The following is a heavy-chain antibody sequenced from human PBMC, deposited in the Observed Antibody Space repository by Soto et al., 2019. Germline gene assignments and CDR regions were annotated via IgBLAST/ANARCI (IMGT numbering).Heavy chain of an antibody. CDR1: GFTFSSYS. J-gene: IGHJ4*02. CDR3: ARDGDSSPSTDFDY. D-gene: IGHD6-13*01. Sequence: GGSLRLSCAASGFTFSSYSMSWVRQAPGKGLEWVSYISSTRSTIYYADSVKGRFTISRDNAENSLYLQMNSLRDEDTAVYYCARDGDSSPSTDFDYWGQGTLVTVSS. V-gene: IGHV3-48*02. CDR2: ISSTRSTI.